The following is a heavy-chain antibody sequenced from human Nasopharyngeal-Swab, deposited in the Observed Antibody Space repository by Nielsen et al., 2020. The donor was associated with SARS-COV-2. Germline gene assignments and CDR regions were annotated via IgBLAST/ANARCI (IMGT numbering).Heavy chain of an antibody. V-gene: IGHV3-30*14. CDR1: GFTLAYV. Sequence: LKISCTAPGFTLAYVMHWVRQAPGQGLEWVGVDGSSQQYADSVRGRFTLSRDSSGNIVYLQMNNLRAEDTAVYYCARSPGGFSSGWDYYYYYMDVWGKGTTVTVSS. CDR2: DGSSQ. J-gene: IGHJ6*03. D-gene: IGHD6-19*01. CDR3: ARSPGGFSSGWDYYYYYMDV.